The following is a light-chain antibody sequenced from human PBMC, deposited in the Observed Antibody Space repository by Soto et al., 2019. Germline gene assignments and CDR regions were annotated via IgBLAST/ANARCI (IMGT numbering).Light chain of an antibody. CDR1: QGINNY. CDR2: AAS. CDR3: QKYNSAPRT. Sequence: DIQMTQSPSSLSASIGDRVTITCRASQGINNYLAWYQQKPGRAPQLLIYAASALHSGVPSRFSGSGSGTDFTLTISSLQPDDVATYYCQKYNSAPRTFGQGTKVEIK. V-gene: IGKV1-27*01. J-gene: IGKJ1*01.